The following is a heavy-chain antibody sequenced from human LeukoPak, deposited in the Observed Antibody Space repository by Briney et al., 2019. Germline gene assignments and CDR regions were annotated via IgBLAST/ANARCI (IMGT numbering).Heavy chain of an antibody. J-gene: IGHJ4*02. Sequence: GESLKISCQTSGYTFSNYWIGWVRQMTGKGLEWMGSIYPGDSDTRYSPSFQGHVTISADESISTASLQWTSLKASDTAIYYCATLLGSTGIDYWGQGTLVTVSS. D-gene: IGHD1-26*01. CDR1: GYTFSNYW. V-gene: IGHV5-51*01. CDR2: IYPGDSDT. CDR3: ATLLGSTGIDY.